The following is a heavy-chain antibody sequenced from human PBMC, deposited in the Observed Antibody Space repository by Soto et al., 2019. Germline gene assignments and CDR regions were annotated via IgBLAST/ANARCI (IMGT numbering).Heavy chain of an antibody. CDR2: IWYDGSNK. CDR3: ESSIN. V-gene: IGHV3-33*03. CDR1: GFPFSSYG. Sequence: GGSLRLSCAASGFPFSSYGMHWVRQAPGKGLDWVGVIWYDGSNKDYAESVKGRFTISRDNSKNMLYLQMNSLRADDTAVYYCESSINWGQGNLVTVSS. J-gene: IGHJ4*02.